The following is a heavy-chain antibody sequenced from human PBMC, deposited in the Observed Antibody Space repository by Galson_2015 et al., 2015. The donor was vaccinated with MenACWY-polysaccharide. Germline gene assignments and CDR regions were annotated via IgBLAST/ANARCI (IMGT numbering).Heavy chain of an antibody. CDR3: VRDWYCSNDGCFYYDY. CDR2: RKFDGSEA. V-gene: IGHV3-7*01. J-gene: IGHJ4*02. D-gene: IGHD2-15*01. Sequence: SLRLSCAASGFALSGYWMSWIRQAPRKGLERVANRKFDGSEAVYVDSVKGRFTVSRDNARNALYLQMNSLRAEDTAVYYCVRDWYCSNDGCFYYDYWGPGTLVAVSS. CDR1: GFALSGYW.